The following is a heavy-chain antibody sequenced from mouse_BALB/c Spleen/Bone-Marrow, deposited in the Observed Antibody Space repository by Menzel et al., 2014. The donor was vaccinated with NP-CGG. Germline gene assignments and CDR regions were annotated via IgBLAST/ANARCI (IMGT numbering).Heavy chain of an antibody. J-gene: IGHJ4*01. CDR1: GYTFTEYT. D-gene: IGHD1-1*01. V-gene: IGHV1-18*01. CDR2: INPNNGGT. CDR3: ARRGGSSYAMDY. Sequence: EVMLVESGPELVKPGASVKISCKTSGYTFTEYTMHWVKQSHGKSLEWIGGINPNNGGTSYNQKFKGKASLTVDKSSSTAYMELRSLTSEDSAVYYCARRGGSSYAMDYWGQGTSVTVSS.